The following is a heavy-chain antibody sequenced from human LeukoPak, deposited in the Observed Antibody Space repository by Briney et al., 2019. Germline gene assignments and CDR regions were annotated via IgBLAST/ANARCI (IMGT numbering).Heavy chain of an antibody. Sequence: PSETLSLTCTVSGGSISSGGYYWSWIRQHPGKGLEWIGYIYYSGSTYYNPSLKSRVTISVDTSKNQFSLKLSSVTAADTAVYYCAREWVVPAAIHNGTERNWFDPWGQGTLVTVSS. CDR2: IYYSGST. CDR3: AREWVVPAAIHNGTERNWFDP. D-gene: IGHD2-2*02. V-gene: IGHV4-31*03. J-gene: IGHJ5*02. CDR1: GGSISSGGYY.